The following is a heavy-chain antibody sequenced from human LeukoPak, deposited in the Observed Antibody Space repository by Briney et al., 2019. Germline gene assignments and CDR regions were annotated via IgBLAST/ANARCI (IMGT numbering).Heavy chain of an antibody. D-gene: IGHD6-6*01. CDR2: ISSGSDAI. J-gene: IGHJ4*02. CDR1: GFTFSSYS. V-gene: IGHV3-48*04. CDR3: ARGIRSSSTFDF. Sequence: GGSLRLSCAASGFTFSSYSMNWVRQAPGKGLECVSYISSGSDAIDYADSVRGRFTISRDDAKNSLFLQMNSLRAEDTAVYYCARGIRSSSTFDFWGRGTLVTVST.